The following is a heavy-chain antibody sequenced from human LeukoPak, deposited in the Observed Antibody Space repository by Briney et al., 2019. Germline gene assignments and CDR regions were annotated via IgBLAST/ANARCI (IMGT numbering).Heavy chain of an antibody. J-gene: IGHJ4*02. CDR1: GFVFSDYY. D-gene: IGHD4-17*01. V-gene: IGHV3-11*01. CDR3: ARDVNSRTAVTSPDY. CDR2: ISSSGTTI. Sequence: GGTLRLSCAGSGFVFSDYYMSWVRQAPGKGVERGSYISSSGTTIYYINSVKARFTISRDNARDSLYLQMNSLRAEDTAVYYCARDVNSRTAVTSPDYWGQGTLVIVSS.